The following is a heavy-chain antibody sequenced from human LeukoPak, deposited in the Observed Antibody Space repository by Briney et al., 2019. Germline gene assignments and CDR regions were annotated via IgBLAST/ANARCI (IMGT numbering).Heavy chain of an antibody. J-gene: IGHJ6*02. D-gene: IGHD3-10*01. Sequence: GGSLRLSCAASGFTFSSYSMNWVRQAPGKGLEWVSYISSSSTIYYADSVKGRFTISRDNAKNSLYLQMNSLRDEDTAVYYCARHYYGSGSYYDYYYGMDVWGQGTTVTVSS. CDR2: ISSSSTI. CDR3: ARHYYGSGSYYDYYYGMDV. CDR1: GFTFSSYS. V-gene: IGHV3-48*02.